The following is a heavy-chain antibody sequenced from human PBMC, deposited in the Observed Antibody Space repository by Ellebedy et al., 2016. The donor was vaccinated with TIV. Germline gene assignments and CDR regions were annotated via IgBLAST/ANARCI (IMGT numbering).Heavy chain of an antibody. CDR1: GFTVSAYP. CDR3: ARDRVGGFDH. CDR2: ITYDGRNA. Sequence: GESLKISXVASGFTVSAYPMHWVRQAPGKGLEWVALITYDGRNAEYADSVKGRFTISRDKSNNTVSLQMHSLQVEDTAAYFCARDRVGGFDHWGQGTLITVSS. J-gene: IGHJ5*02. V-gene: IGHV3-30*04. D-gene: IGHD1-26*01.